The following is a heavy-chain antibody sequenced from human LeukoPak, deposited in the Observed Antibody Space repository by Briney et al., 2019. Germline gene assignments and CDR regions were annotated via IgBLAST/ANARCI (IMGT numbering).Heavy chain of an antibody. V-gene: IGHV3-23*01. CDR2: ISGSGGST. J-gene: IGHJ4*02. CDR1: GFTFSSYA. CDR3: AKDRSYYDSSGYYQNSDY. D-gene: IGHD3-22*01. Sequence: GGSLRLSCAASGFTFSSYAMSWVRQAPGKGLEWVSAISGSGGSTYYADSVKGRFTISRDNSKNTLYLQMNSLRAEDTAVYYCAKDRSYYDSSGYYQNSDYWGQGTLVTVSS.